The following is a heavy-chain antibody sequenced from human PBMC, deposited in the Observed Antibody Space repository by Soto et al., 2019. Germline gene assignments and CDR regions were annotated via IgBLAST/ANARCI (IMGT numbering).Heavy chain of an antibody. CDR2: ISYDGSNK. J-gene: IGHJ6*02. CDR1: VFTFPSYE. D-gene: IGHD3-10*01. CDR3: ARRSTLSYHAIDG. V-gene: IGHV3-30-3*01. Sequence: QTWRSRRFSWSASVFTFPSYEMQWVRHAPGKGLEWVAIISYDGSNKYYADSVKGRFTMSRDNSRNTLDLQMDSLRVGDTAVYYCARRSTLSYHAIDGWGQGTRVSVSS.